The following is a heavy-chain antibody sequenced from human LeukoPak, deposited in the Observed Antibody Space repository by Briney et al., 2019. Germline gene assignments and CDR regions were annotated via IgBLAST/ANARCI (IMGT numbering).Heavy chain of an antibody. J-gene: IGHJ4*02. V-gene: IGHV4-38-2*02. CDR1: GHSISSGYY. CDR2: IFHTGST. D-gene: IGHD6-13*01. Sequence: SETLSLTCTVSGHSISSGYYWAWIRQPPGKGLEWIGSIFHTGSTYHNPSLKSRVTISVDTSKNQFSLKLNSVTAADTAVYYCARDTSLSSSSIPLAYWGQGTLVTVSS. CDR3: ARDTSLSSSSIPLAY.